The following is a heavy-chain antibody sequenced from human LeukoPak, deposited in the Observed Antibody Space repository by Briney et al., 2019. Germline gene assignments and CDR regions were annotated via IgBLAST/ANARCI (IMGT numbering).Heavy chain of an antibody. J-gene: IGHJ4*02. D-gene: IGHD6-13*01. CDR2: INHSGST. V-gene: IGHV4-34*01. CDR3: ARGRAAAGTDY. Sequence: SETLSLTCAVYGGSFSGYYWSWIRQPPGKGLEWIGEINHSGSTNYNPSLKSRVTISVDTSKNPFSLKLSSVTAADTAVYYCARGRAAAGTDYWGQGTLVTVSS. CDR1: GGSFSGYY.